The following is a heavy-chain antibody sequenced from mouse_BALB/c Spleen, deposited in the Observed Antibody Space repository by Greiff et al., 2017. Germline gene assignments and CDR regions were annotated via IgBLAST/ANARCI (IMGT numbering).Heavy chain of an antibody. CDR2: ISYSGST. Sequence: EVHLVESGPSLVKPSQTLSLTCSVTGDSITSGYWNWIRKFPGNKLEYMGYISYSGSTYYNPSLKSRISITRDTSKNQYYLQLNSVTTEDTATYYCARSGYGSSLWYFDVWGAGTTVTVSS. CDR1: GDSITSGY. J-gene: IGHJ1*01. V-gene: IGHV3-8*02. CDR3: ARSGYGSSLWYFDV. D-gene: IGHD1-1*01.